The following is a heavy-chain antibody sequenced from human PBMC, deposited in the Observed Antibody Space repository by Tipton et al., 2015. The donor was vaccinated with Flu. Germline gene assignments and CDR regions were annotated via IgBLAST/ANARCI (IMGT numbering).Heavy chain of an antibody. D-gene: IGHD6-19*01. J-gene: IGHJ3*02. CDR1: GYSISSGYY. CDR2: IYHRGST. V-gene: IGHV4-38-2*02. CDR3: AREGPYSSAWYGLDAFDI. Sequence: LRLSCAVSGYSISSGYYWGWIRQPPGKGLEWIGSIYHRGSTYYNPSLKSRVTISVDTSKNRSSLKLSSVTAADTAVYYCAREGPYSSAWYGLDAFDIWGQGTMVTVSS.